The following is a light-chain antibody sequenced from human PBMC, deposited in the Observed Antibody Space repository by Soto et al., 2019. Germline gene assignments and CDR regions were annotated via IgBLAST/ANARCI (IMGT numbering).Light chain of an antibody. CDR1: QGISNY. CDR3: QQLNAYPHS. J-gene: IGKJ4*01. Sequence: DIQLTQSPSFLSASLGDRVTITCRASQGISNYLAWYLQKPGKAPKLLISGASTLQSGVPSRFSGSGSGTEFTLTVSSLQPEDFATYYCQQLNAYPHSFGGGTKVDIK. V-gene: IGKV1-9*01. CDR2: GAS.